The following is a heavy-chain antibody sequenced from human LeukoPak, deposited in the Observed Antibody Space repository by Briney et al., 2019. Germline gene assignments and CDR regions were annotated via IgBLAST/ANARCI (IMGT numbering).Heavy chain of an antibody. CDR3: ASGSAAGTAFRI. Sequence: SQTLSLTCAISGDSVSSNSAAWNWIRQSPSRGLEWLGRTYYRSKWYNEYAVSVKSLATINADTAKNPFSLQLNSVTPEDTAVYYCASGSAAGTAFRIWGQGTMVTVSS. V-gene: IGHV6-1*01. CDR2: TYYRSKWYN. D-gene: IGHD6-13*01. CDR1: GDSVSSNSAA. J-gene: IGHJ3*02.